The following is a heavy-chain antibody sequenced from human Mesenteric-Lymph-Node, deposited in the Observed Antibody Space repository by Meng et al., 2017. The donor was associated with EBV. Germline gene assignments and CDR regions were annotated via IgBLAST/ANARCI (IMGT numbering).Heavy chain of an antibody. D-gene: IGHD2-2*01. J-gene: IGHJ5*02. Sequence: QLQGSCQKLVKPSETLSLNCAVSGESISGSTSYWAWIRQPPGKGLEWIGTINYSGTTYYNPSLESRFSIFVDTSKNQFSLNLSFVTAADTAVYYCARHRRASSTGDWLDPWGQGTLVTVSS. CDR2: INYSGTT. CDR1: GESISGSTSY. V-gene: IGHV4-39*01. CDR3: ARHRRASSTGDWLDP.